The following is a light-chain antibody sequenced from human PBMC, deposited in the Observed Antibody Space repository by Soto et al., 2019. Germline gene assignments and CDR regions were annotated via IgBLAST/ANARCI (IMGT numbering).Light chain of an antibody. V-gene: IGLV2-18*01. CDR2: EVS. Sequence: QSVLTQPPSASGSPGQSVTISCTGTSSDVGGYNYVSWYQQHPGKAPKLMIYEVSKRPSGVPDRFSGYKSGSTASLTISGLQAEDEADYYCSLYISGSTYVFGTGTKV. J-gene: IGLJ1*01. CDR1: SSDVGGYNY. CDR3: SLYISGSTYV.